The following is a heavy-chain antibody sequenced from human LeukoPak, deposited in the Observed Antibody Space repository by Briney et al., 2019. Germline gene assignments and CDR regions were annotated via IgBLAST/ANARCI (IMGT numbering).Heavy chain of an antibody. Sequence: GGSLRLSCAASGFTFSSCWMHWVRQAPGKGLVWVARINSDGSSTSYADSVKGRFTISRDNSKNTLYLQMKTLRAEDTAVYYCAKDPSDLGGSGSYNYFDCWGQGTLVTVSS. J-gene: IGHJ4*02. V-gene: IGHV3-74*01. D-gene: IGHD3-10*01. CDR1: GFTFSSCW. CDR3: AKDPSDLGGSGSYNYFDC. CDR2: INSDGSST.